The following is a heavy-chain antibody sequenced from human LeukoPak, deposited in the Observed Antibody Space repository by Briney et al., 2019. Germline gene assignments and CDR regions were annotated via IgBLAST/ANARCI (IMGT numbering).Heavy chain of an antibody. V-gene: IGHV4-59*08. CDR3: ARHRYTSSSSYFDF. Sequence: SETLSLTCTVSGGSISGYYWTWILQPPGKGLEWIGYIYSSGSTNYNPSLKSRVTISVDTSKNQFSLRLSSVTAADTAVYYCARHRYTSSSSYFDFWGQGTLVTVSS. J-gene: IGHJ4*02. CDR2: IYSSGST. D-gene: IGHD6-6*01. CDR1: GGSISGYY.